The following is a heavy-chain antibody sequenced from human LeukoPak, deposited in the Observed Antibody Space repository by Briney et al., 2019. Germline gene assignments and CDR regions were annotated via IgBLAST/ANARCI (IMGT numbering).Heavy chain of an antibody. D-gene: IGHD3-10*01. J-gene: IGHJ6*02. Sequence: SQTLSLTCTVSGDSINTGGYYWNWIRQHPGKGLEWIGYIYSSGSTYYNPSLKSRVTIPADASKSQFSLNLRSVTAADTAVYYCARDYYASGPLFMGVWGQGTTVTVSS. V-gene: IGHV4-31*03. CDR2: IYSSGST. CDR1: GDSINTGGYY. CDR3: ARDYYASGPLFMGV.